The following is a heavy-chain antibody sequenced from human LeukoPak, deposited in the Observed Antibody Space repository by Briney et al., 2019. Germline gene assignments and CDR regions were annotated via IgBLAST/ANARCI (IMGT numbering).Heavy chain of an antibody. CDR2: ISSSSSYI. D-gene: IGHD6-19*01. J-gene: IGHJ3*02. CDR3: ARDGGRYSSGRDAFDI. V-gene: IGHV3-21*01. CDR1: GFTFSSYS. Sequence: PGGSLRLPCAASGFTFSSYSMNWVRQAPGKGPEWVSSISSSSSYIYYADSVKGRFTISRDNAKNSLYLQMNSLRAEDTAVYYCARDGGRYSSGRDAFDIWGQGTMVTVSS.